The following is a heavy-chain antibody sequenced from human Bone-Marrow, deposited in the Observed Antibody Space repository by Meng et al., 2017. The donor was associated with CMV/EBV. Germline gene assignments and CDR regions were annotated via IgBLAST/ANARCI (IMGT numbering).Heavy chain of an antibody. CDR3: AKDEGYDDSSGYPHY. J-gene: IGHJ4*02. CDR1: RFTFSSYA. CDR2: ISGSGGST. Sequence: GGPLRLPCAASRFTFSSYAMRWVRQAPGKGLEWVSAISGSGGSTYYADSVKGRFTISRDNSKNTLYLQMNSLRAEDTAVYYCAKDEGYDDSSGYPHYWGQGTLVTVSS. D-gene: IGHD3-22*01. V-gene: IGHV3-23*01.